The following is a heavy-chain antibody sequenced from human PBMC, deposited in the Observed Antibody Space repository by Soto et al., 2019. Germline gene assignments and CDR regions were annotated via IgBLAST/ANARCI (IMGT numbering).Heavy chain of an antibody. CDR3: AKYDLLSGSHDAFNM. J-gene: IGHJ3*02. Sequence: PSETLSLTCSVSGGSISGYYWSWIRQSPAKGLEWIGYIYYSGSTNYNPSLRSRVTISVDTSKNQFSLKLTSVTAADTAVYYCAKYDLLSGSHDAFNMWGQGTKVTVS. CDR1: GGSISGYY. V-gene: IGHV4-59*01. CDR2: IYYSGST. D-gene: IGHD3-3*01.